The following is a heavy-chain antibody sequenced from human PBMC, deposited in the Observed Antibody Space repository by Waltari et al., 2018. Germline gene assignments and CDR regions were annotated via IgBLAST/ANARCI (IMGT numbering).Heavy chain of an antibody. Sequence: QVQLVQSGAEVKKPGSSVKVPCKDSGGTFSSYAISWVRQAPGQGLEWMGGIIPIFGTANYAQKFQGRVTITADESTSTAYMELSSLRSEDTAVYYCARGGCSSTSCYLNWFDPWGQGTLVTVSS. CDR3: ARGGCSSTSCYLNWFDP. V-gene: IGHV1-69*01. CDR1: GGTFSSYA. CDR2: IIPIFGTA. D-gene: IGHD2-2*01. J-gene: IGHJ5*02.